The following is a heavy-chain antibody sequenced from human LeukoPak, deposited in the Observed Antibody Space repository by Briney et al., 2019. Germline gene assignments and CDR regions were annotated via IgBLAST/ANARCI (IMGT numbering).Heavy chain of an antibody. D-gene: IGHD4-23*01. J-gene: IGHJ4*02. CDR1: GFTVSTNY. V-gene: IGHV3-53*01. Sequence: GGSLRLSCAASGFTVSTNYMSWVRQAPGKGLEWVSIIYSGGSTYYAGSVKGRFTISRDNSKNTLYLQVNSLRAEDTALYYCARRGDGGRSFDYWGQGTLVTVSS. CDR2: IYSGGST. CDR3: ARRGDGGRSFDY.